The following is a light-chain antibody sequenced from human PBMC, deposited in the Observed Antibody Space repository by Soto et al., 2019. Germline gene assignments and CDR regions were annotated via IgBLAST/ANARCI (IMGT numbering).Light chain of an antibody. J-gene: IGKJ1*01. Sequence: DIQMTQSPSSLSASVGYRVTITCRASQSISSYLNWYQQKPGKAPKLLIYAASSLQSGVPSRFSGSGSGTDFTLTISSLQPEDFATYYCQQSYSTPRTFGHGTKVDI. CDR3: QQSYSTPRT. CDR1: QSISSY. V-gene: IGKV1-39*01. CDR2: AAS.